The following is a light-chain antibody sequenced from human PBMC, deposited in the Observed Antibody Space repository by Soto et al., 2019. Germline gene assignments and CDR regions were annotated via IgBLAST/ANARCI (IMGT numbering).Light chain of an antibody. CDR3: QQYGSSPYT. CDR2: GAS. V-gene: IGKV3-20*01. Sequence: EIVLTQSPGTLSLSPWERATLSCRASQSGSSTYLAWYQQKPGQAPRLLIYGASSRATGIPDRFSGSGSGTDFTLTISRLEPEDFAIYYCQQYGSSPYTFGQGTKVDIK. J-gene: IGKJ2*01. CDR1: QSGSSTY.